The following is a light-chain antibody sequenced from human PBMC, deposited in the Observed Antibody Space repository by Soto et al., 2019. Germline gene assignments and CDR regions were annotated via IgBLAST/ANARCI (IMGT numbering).Light chain of an antibody. V-gene: IGLV2-14*03. J-gene: IGLJ2*01. CDR3: HSYQI. CDR2: DVS. CDR1: SNDIGSYNY. Sequence: QSALTQPASLSGSPGQSITISCTGSSNDIGSYNYVSWYQQHPGKAPKLIIFDVSNRPSGVSNRFSGSRSGNTASLTISQLQTEDGADYFCHSYQIIGGGTKLTVL.